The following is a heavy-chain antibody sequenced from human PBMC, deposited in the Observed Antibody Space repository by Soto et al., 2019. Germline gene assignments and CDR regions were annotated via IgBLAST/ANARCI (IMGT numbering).Heavy chain of an antibody. CDR2: ISAYNGNT. J-gene: IGHJ6*02. V-gene: IGHV1-18*01. Sequence: ASVKVSCKASGYSFTSYGISWVRQAPGQGLEWMGWISAYNGNTNYAQKLQGRVTTTTDTSTSTAYMELRSLGSDDTAVYYCARDGWASDILTGSDYYYYYGMDVWGQGTTVTVSS. CDR1: GYSFTSYG. D-gene: IGHD3-9*01. CDR3: ARDGWASDILTGSDYYYYYGMDV.